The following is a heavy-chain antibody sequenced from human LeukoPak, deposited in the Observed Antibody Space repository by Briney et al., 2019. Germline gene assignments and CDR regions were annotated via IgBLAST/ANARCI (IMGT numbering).Heavy chain of an antibody. CDR1: GYTFTNYY. V-gene: IGHV1-46*01. CDR2: INPSGGTT. D-gene: IGHD3-10*01. Sequence: GASVKVSCKASGYTFTNYYIHWVRQAPGQGLEWMGLINPSGGTTNCAQKFQGRVTMTRDMSTTTVYMHLSSLRSEDTAVYYCARGPRITLIRGGQWYYYMDVWGKGTTVTISS. J-gene: IGHJ6*03. CDR3: ARGPRITLIRGGQWYYYMDV.